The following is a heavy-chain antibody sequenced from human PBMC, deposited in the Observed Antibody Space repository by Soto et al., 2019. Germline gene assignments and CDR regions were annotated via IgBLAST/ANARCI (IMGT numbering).Heavy chain of an antibody. CDR3: ARGFGDGWYGGPDY. CDR2: ISRDGSEK. J-gene: IGHJ4*01. CDR1: GFTFSSYS. Sequence: VGSLRLSCAASGFTFSSYSMNWVRQAPGKGLEWVAYISRDGSEKSYVDSVKGRFTISRDNAKKSLFLQMNSLRVEDTAVYYCARGFGDGWYGGPDYWGQGTLVTVSS. V-gene: IGHV3-7*01. D-gene: IGHD6-19*01.